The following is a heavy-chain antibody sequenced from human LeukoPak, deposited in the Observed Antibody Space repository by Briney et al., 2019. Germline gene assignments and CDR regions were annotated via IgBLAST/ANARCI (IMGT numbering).Heavy chain of an antibody. J-gene: IGHJ5*02. CDR2: IYTSGST. Sequence: PSETLSLTCTVSGGSISSYYWSWIRQPAGKGLEWIGRIYTSGSTNYNPSLKSRVTMSVDTSKNQFSLKLSSVTAADTAVYYCARDHGSGSYSLTWFDPWGPGTLVTVSS. V-gene: IGHV4-4*07. CDR1: GGSISSYY. CDR3: ARDHGSGSYSLTWFDP. D-gene: IGHD3-10*01.